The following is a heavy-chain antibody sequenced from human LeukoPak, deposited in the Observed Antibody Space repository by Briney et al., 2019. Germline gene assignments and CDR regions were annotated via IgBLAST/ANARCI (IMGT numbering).Heavy chain of an antibody. Sequence: PSETLSVTCTVSGGSISSYYWSWIRQPPGKGLEWIGYIYYSGSTNYNASLKSRLTISADTSKNQFSLKLSSVTAADTAVYFCARHEGYSYAFAYWGQGTLVTVSS. CDR2: IYYSGST. CDR1: GGSISSYY. CDR3: ARHEGYSYAFAY. D-gene: IGHD5-18*01. J-gene: IGHJ4*02. V-gene: IGHV4-59*08.